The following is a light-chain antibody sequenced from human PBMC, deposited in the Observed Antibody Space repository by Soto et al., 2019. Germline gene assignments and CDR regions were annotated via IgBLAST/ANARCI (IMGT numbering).Light chain of an antibody. CDR1: QSISSSF. V-gene: IGKV3-20*01. CDR3: QQYDNSPIT. CDR2: GAS. J-gene: IGKJ5*01. Sequence: EIVLTQSPGTLSLSPGARASLSCGASQSISSSFLAWYQQKPGQAPRLLIYGASSRATGIPDRFSGTGSETDFTLTISRLEPEDFAVYYCQQYDNSPITFGQGTRLEI.